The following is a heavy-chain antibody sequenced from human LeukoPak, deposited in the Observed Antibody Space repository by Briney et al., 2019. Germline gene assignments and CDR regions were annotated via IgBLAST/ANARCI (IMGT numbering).Heavy chain of an antibody. CDR1: GFTSSRYW. D-gene: IGHD1-26*01. CDR3: VRDNRSYNFDY. Sequence: PGGSLRLSCAASGFTSSRYWMHWVRQAPGKGLVWVSCIKSDGSSTSIADSAKGRFTISRDNAKNTVYLQMNSLRAEDTAVYYCVRDNRSYNFDYWSQGTLVTVSS. CDR2: IKSDGSST. J-gene: IGHJ4*02. V-gene: IGHV3-74*01.